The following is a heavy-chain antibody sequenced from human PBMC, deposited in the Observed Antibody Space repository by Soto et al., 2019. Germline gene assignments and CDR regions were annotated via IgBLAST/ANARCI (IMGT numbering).Heavy chain of an antibody. CDR1: GFTFSTAW. Sequence: GGSLRLSCAASGFTFSTAWMSWVRQAPGKGLEWVANIKEDGSEIFYVDSVKGRFTISRDNAKNSLSLQMNSLRDEDTAVYYCAKNEGFFYAMDVWGQGTTVTVSS. CDR3: AKNEGFFYAMDV. CDR2: IKEDGSEI. J-gene: IGHJ6*02. V-gene: IGHV3-7*01.